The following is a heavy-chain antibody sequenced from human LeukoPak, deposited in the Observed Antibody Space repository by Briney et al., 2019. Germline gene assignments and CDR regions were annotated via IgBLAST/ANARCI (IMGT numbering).Heavy chain of an antibody. Sequence: PGGSLRLSCVTSGFTLSTYGVHWVRQAPGSGLEWLAYIHYDGYTTNYADSVKGRFTISRENSKNTLYLQMNSLRTEDTAVYYCAKDIAYTFDYWGQGTLVTVSS. J-gene: IGHJ4*02. CDR1: GFTLSTYG. V-gene: IGHV3-30*02. CDR3: AKDIAYTFDY. CDR2: IHYDGYTT. D-gene: IGHD2-21*01.